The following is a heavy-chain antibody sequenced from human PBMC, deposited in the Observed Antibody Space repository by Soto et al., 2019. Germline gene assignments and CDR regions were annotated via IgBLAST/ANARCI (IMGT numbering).Heavy chain of an antibody. J-gene: IGHJ5*02. CDR1: GYTFNIYF. CDR3: ARGSDRLWTTWYEH. D-gene: IGHD3-3*01. V-gene: IGHV1-2*02. Sequence: QVHLVQSGAEVKKPGASVKVSCEASGYTFNIYFMHWVRQAPGQGLEWMGWINTHSGGTNYAQKFQGRVTMTRDTASSTAYLEVSRLTSDDTAVYYCARGSDRLWTTWYEHWGQGTLVIVSS. CDR2: INTHSGGT.